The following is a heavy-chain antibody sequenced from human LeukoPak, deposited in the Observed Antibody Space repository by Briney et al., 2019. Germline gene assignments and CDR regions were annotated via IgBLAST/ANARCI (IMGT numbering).Heavy chain of an antibody. V-gene: IGHV1-69*13. CDR2: IIPIIDTT. CDR3: ANLGYSSSWYEDY. D-gene: IGHD6-13*01. CDR1: GGTFNSYA. J-gene: IGHJ4*02. Sequence: SVKVSCKASGGTFNSYAINWVRQAPGQGLEWMGGIIPIIDTTNHAQIFQGRLTITADESTSTAYMELSSLRSEDTAMYYCANLGYSSSWYEDYWGQGTLVTVSS.